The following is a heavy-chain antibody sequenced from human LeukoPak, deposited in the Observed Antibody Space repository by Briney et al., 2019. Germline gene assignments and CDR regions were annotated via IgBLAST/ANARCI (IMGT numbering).Heavy chain of an antibody. CDR3: AKYERRGFDP. Sequence: ASVKVSCKTPGTRDDINWVRQAPGQGLEWVGWMNPNDDTGYAQKFQGRVTFTRNSSLRTVYMELRSLTSEDTAVYYCAKYERRGFDPWGQGTLVTVS. CDR1: GTRDD. J-gene: IGHJ5*02. D-gene: IGHD1-1*01. CDR2: MNPNDDT. V-gene: IGHV1-8*01.